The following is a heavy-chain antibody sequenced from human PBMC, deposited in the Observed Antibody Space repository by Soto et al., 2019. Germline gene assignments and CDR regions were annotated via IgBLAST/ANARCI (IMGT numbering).Heavy chain of an antibody. D-gene: IGHD2-2*01. CDR2: IAPSDSNT. J-gene: IGHJ6*02. CDR3: ARHPSTTILPGAMAGENDYYGMDV. CDR1: GYSFVSYW. V-gene: IGHV5-10-1*01. Sequence: GESLKISCKGSGYSFVSYWITWVRQMPGKGLEWMGRIAPSDSNTNYRPSLQGHVTISADKSMSTAYLQWSSLKASDTAIYYCARHPSTTILPGAMAGENDYYGMDVWGQGTTVTVSS.